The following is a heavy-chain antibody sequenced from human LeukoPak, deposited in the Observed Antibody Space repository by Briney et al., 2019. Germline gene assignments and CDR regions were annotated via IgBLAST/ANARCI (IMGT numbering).Heavy chain of an antibody. Sequence: SETLSLTCTVSGGSISSTNYYWGWIRQPPGKGLQWIGSIYYTGTTSYNASLKSRVTMSVDTSKNQFSLNLSSVTAADTAVYYCARFDLWGRGTLVTVSS. CDR3: ARFDL. CDR1: GGSISSTNYY. V-gene: IGHV4-39*07. J-gene: IGHJ2*01. CDR2: IYYTGTT.